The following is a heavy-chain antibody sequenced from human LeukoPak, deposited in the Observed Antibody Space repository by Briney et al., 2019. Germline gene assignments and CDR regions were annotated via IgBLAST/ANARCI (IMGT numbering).Heavy chain of an antibody. D-gene: IGHD6-13*01. CDR3: AGWAGESSHWYPALFNY. V-gene: IGHV1-69*13. CDR2: IIPISSTA. CDR1: GGPFSNHA. J-gene: IGHJ4*02. Sequence: GSSVKVSCKASGGPFSNHAISRVRQAPGQGLEWMGVIIPISSTANYAQKFQGRVTITADESTSTVYMELSSLTSEDTAVYYCAGWAGESSHWYPALFNYWGQGALVTVSS.